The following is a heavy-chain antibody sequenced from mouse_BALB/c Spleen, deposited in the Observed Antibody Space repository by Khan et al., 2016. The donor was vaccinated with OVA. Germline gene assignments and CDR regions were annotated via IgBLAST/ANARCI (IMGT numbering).Heavy chain of an antibody. CDR3: ARGGYDNQAMDY. J-gene: IGHJ4*01. V-gene: IGHV1S132*01. CDR2: IYPGTGRT. D-gene: IGHD2-10*02. Sequence: QIQLVQSGAELVRPGASVKLSCKTSGYIFTSYWIHWVKQRSGQGLEWIARIYPGTGRTYYTEKFKGKATLTDDKSSSKADMQLSSLKSEDSAVYCVARGGYDNQAMDYWGQGTSVTVSS. CDR1: GYIFTSYW.